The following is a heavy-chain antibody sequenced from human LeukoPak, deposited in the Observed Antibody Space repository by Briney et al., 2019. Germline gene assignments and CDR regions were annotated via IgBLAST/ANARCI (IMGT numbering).Heavy chain of an antibody. CDR2: ISYDGSNK. CDR1: GFTFSSYG. Sequence: GGSLRLSCAASGFTFSSYGMHWVRQAPGKGLEWVAVISYDGSNKYYADSVKGRFTISRDNSKNTLYLQMNSLRAEDTAVYYCAKAHYDFWSGYREFDYWGQGTLVTVSS. D-gene: IGHD3-3*01. J-gene: IGHJ4*02. CDR3: AKAHYDFWSGYREFDY. V-gene: IGHV3-30*18.